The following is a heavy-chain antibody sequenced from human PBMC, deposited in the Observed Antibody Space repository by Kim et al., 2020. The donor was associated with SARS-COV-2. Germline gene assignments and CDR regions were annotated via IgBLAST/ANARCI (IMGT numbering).Heavy chain of an antibody. D-gene: IGHD1-26*01. CDR1: GGSISSYY. Sequence: SETLSHTCTVSGGSISSYYWSWIRQPPGKGLEWIGYIYYSGSTNYNPSLKSRVTISVDTSKNQFSLKLSSVTAADTAVYYCARGGGSYFDYWGQGTLVTVSS. CDR3: ARGGGSYFDY. J-gene: IGHJ4*02. V-gene: IGHV4-59*01. CDR2: IYYSGST.